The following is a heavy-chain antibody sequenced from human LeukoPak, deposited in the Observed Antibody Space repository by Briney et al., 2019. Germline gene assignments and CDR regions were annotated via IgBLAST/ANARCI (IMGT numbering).Heavy chain of an antibody. Sequence: PSETLSLTCTVSGGSISSYYWSWIRQPPGKGLEWIGYIYYSGSTNYNPSLKSRVTISVDTSKNQFSLKLSSVTAADTAVYYCARAGSIVVVITTYDAFDIWGQGTMVTVSS. CDR3: ARAGSIVVVITTYDAFDI. CDR1: GGSISSYY. J-gene: IGHJ3*02. CDR2: IYYSGST. V-gene: IGHV4-59*12. D-gene: IGHD3-22*01.